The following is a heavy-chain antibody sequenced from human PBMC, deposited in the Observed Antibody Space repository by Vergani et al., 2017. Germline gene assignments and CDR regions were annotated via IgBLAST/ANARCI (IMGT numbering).Heavy chain of an antibody. CDR3: AKGGWNYWFDS. V-gene: IGHV3-23*01. Sequence: EVQLLESGGDLLKPGGSLRLPCAASGFSFTIYAMSWVRQAPGKGLEWVSNINTMGDYTRYVDSVKGRFTNSRDNSKSTLYLQMNSLGAADTAIYYCAKGGWNYWFDSWGQGTLVIVS. D-gene: IGHD1-1*01. CDR1: GFSFTIYA. J-gene: IGHJ5*01. CDR2: INTMGDYT.